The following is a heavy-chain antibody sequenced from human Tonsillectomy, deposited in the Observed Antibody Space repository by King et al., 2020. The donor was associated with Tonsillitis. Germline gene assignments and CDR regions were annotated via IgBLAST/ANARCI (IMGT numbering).Heavy chain of an antibody. J-gene: IGHJ1*01. CDR1: GYSISSGYY. D-gene: IGHD3-10*01. Sequence: VQLQESGPGLVKPSETLSLTCAVSGYSISSGYYWGWIRQPPGKGLEWIGSIYHSGSTYYNPSLKSRVTISVDTSKNQFSLKLSPVTAADTAVYYCARGSVLLWFGEFKGAEYFQHWGQGTLVTVSS. CDR3: ARGSVLLWFGEFKGAEYFQH. CDR2: IYHSGST. V-gene: IGHV4-38-2*01.